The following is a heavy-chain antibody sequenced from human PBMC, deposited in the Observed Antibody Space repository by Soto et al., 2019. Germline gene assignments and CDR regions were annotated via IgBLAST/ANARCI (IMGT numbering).Heavy chain of an antibody. J-gene: IGHJ6*02. CDR3: ARDIVAARHYYGMDV. D-gene: IGHD6-6*01. CDR2: IYYSGST. V-gene: IGHV4-59*06. CDR1: GGSISSNY. Sequence: SETLSLTCTVSGGSISSNYWTWIRQPPGKGLERIGYIYYSGSTYYNPSLKSRVTISVDTSKNQFSLKLSSVTAADTAVYYCARDIVAARHYYGMDVWGQGTTVTVSS.